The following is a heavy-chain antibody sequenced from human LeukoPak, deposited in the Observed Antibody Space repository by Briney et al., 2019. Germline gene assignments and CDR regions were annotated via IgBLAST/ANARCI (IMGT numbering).Heavy chain of an antibody. CDR1: GYTFTSYY. CDR2: INPSGGST. J-gene: IGHJ2*01. CDR3: ARHYLGAYQWYFDL. V-gene: IGHV1-46*01. D-gene: IGHD3-16*01. Sequence: GASVKVSCKASGYTFTSYYMHWVRQAPGQGLEWRGIINPSGGSTSDAQKFQGRVTITADESTNTAYMELSSLRSEDTALYYCARHYLGAYQWYFDLWGRGTLVTVSS.